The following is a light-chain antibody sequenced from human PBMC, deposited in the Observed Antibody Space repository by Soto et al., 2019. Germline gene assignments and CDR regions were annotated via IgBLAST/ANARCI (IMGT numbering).Light chain of an antibody. V-gene: IGKV1-39*01. Sequence: DIQLTQSPSSMSASVGDRVTITCRASQTISTYLNWYQQKPGKAPRLLIYDASSLLSGVPSRFSGSGSGTEFTLTSASLQPEDFSTYYCQQSDSTPYTFGQGTKVEI. CDR1: QTISTY. CDR2: DAS. J-gene: IGKJ2*01. CDR3: QQSDSTPYT.